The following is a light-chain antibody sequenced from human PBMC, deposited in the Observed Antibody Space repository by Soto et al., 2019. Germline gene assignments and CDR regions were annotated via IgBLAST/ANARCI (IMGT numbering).Light chain of an antibody. CDR3: SSYTSTSTLHV. V-gene: IGLV2-14*01. CDR1: TSNVGGYNY. CDR2: EVS. Sequence: QSALTQPASVSGSPGQSVTISCIGTTSNVGGYNYVSWYQQHPGKAPKLLIFEVSDRPSGVSDRFSGSKSGNTASLTITGLQAEDEADYYCSSYTSTSTLHVFGSGTKVTVL. J-gene: IGLJ1*01.